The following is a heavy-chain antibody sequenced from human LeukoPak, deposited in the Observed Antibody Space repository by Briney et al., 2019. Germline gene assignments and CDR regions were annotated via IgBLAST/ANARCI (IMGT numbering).Heavy chain of an antibody. Sequence: GRSLRLSCAASGFTFSSYGMHWVRQAPGKGLEWLAVISYEGSNKYYADYVKGRFTISRDNSKNTLYLQMNSLRAEDTAVYWWAKGGWYGELPYYYFYYWGQGTLVTVSS. CDR2: ISYEGSNK. V-gene: IGHV3-30*18. CDR1: GFTFSSYG. J-gene: IGHJ4*02. CDR3: AKGGWYGELPYYYFYY. D-gene: IGHD3-10*01.